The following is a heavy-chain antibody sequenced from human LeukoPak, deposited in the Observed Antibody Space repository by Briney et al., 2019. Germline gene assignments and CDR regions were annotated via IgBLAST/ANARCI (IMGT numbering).Heavy chain of an antibody. CDR2: IIPIFGTA. V-gene: IGHV1-69*01. D-gene: IGHD6-13*01. J-gene: IGHJ5*02. CDR1: GGTFSSYA. Sequence: SVKVSCKASGGTFSSYAISWVRQAPGQGLEWMGGIIPIFGTANYAQKFQGRVTITADESTSTAYMELSSLRSEDTAVYYCARGLSEQLALRGNWFDPWGQGTLVTVSS. CDR3: ARGLSEQLALRGNWFDP.